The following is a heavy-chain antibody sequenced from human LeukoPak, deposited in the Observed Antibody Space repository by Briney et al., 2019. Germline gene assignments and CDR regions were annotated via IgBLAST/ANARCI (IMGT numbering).Heavy chain of an antibody. CDR1: GGSISRGGDY. J-gene: IGHJ4*02. V-gene: IGHV4-30-2*01. D-gene: IGHD1-26*01. CDR3: AGGSYYAVDYFDY. CDR2: IYHSGST. Sequence: SQTLSLTCTVSGGSISRGGDYWTWIRQHPGKGLEWIGYIYHSGSTYYNPSLKSRVTISVDRSKNQFSLKLSSVTAADTAVYYCAGGSYYAVDYFDYWGQGTLVTVSP.